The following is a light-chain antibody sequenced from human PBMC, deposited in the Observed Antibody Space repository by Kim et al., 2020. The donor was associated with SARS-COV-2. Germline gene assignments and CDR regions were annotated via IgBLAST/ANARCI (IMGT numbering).Light chain of an antibody. V-gene: IGKV3-20*01. CDR2: GAS. J-gene: IGKJ4*01. Sequence: FPGERATLSCRASQSVSNNFLAWYQKKPDQPPRLLIFGASSRATGIPDRFSGSGSGTDFTLTISRLEPEDFAVYYCQQYTRLPLTFGGGTKVDIK. CDR3: QQYTRLPLT. CDR1: QSVSNNF.